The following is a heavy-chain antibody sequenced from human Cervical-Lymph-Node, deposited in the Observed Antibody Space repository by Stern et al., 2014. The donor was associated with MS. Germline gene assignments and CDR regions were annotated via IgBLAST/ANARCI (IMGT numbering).Heavy chain of an antibody. D-gene: IGHD2-15*01. Sequence: QVQLVESGAEVKKPGSSVNVSCKASGGTFTSSYAITWMRQAPGQGLAWIGRIIPILGLPNYAQKFQGRVTITADTSTSTAYMNLSSLRSEDTAVYYCARGIVSNRAAATQHNLFDPWGQGTLVTVSS. V-gene: IGHV1-69*09. CDR2: IIPILGLP. CDR3: ARGIVSNRAAATQHNLFDP. CDR1: GGTFTSSYA. J-gene: IGHJ5*02.